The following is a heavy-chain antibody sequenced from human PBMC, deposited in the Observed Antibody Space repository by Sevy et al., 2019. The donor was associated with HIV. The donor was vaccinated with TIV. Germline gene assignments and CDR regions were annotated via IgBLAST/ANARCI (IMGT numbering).Heavy chain of an antibody. J-gene: IGHJ4*02. D-gene: IGHD5-12*01. V-gene: IGHV3-74*01. CDR2: INSDGSST. Sequence: GALRLSCAASGFTFSSYWMHWVRQAPGKGLVWVSRINSDGSSTSYADSVKGRFTISRDNAKNTLYLQMNSLRAEDTAVYYCARVGRDGYNVDYWGQGTLVTVSS. CDR1: GFTFSSYW. CDR3: ARVGRDGYNVDY.